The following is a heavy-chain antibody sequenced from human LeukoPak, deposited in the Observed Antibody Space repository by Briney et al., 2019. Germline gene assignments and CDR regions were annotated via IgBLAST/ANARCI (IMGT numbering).Heavy chain of an antibody. CDR1: GFTFSSYS. CDR2: ISSSSSYI. Sequence: GGSLRLSCAASGFTFSSYSMNWVRQAPGKGLEWVSSISSSSSYIYYADSMKGRFTISRDNAKNSLYLQMNILRAEDTAVYYCARESTVDPYDAFDIWGQGTMVTVSS. J-gene: IGHJ3*02. CDR3: ARESTVDPYDAFDI. D-gene: IGHD4-23*01. V-gene: IGHV3-21*01.